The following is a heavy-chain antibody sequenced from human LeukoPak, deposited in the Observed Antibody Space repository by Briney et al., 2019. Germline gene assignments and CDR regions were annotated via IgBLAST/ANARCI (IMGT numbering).Heavy chain of an antibody. D-gene: IGHD6-19*01. CDR3: ARDHRGSGSSPGY. CDR1: GYTFTGYY. Sequence: GASVKVSCKASGYTFTGYYMHWVRQAPGQGLEWMGWINPNSGGTNYAQKFQGRVTMTRDTSISTAYMELSRLRSDDTAVYYCARDHRGSGSSPGYWGQGTLVTVSS. CDR2: INPNSGGT. J-gene: IGHJ4*02. V-gene: IGHV1-2*02.